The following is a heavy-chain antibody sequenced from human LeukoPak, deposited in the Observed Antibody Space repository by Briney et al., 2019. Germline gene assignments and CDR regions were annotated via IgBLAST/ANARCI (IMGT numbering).Heavy chain of an antibody. CDR1: GFTFSSYW. CDR3: ARDLIVGAPGEDY. J-gene: IGHJ4*02. Sequence: GGSLRLSCAASGFTFSSYWMSWVRQAPRKGLEWVANIKQDGRETYYVDSVKGRFTISRDNAENSLYLQMNSLRAEDTAVYYCARDLIVGAPGEDYWGQGTLVIVSS. V-gene: IGHV3-7*01. D-gene: IGHD1-26*01. CDR2: IKQDGRET.